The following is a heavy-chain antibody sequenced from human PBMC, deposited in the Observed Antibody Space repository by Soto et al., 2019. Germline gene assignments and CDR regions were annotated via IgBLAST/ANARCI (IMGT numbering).Heavy chain of an antibody. J-gene: IGHJ4*02. CDR3: ARRTSGWYLDY. D-gene: IGHD6-19*01. CDR1: GFTFSSYA. V-gene: IGHV3-23*01. CDR2: ISGSGGSA. Sequence: EVQLLESGGGLVLPGGSLRLSCAASGFTFSSYAMSWVRQAPGKGLEWVSNISGSGGSAYYADSVKGRFTISRDNSKTALYLQMSSLSAEDTAVYYGARRTSGWYLDYWGQGTLVTVSS.